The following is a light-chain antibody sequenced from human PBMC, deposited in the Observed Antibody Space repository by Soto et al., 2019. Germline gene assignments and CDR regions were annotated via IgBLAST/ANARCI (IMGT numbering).Light chain of an antibody. CDR1: SSNIESNY. J-gene: IGLJ3*02. CDR2: SND. Sequence: QAVVTQPPSASGTPGQRVTISCSGSSSNIESNYVYWYQQLPGSAPKLLIYSNDQRPSGVPDRFSGSKSGTSASLAISGLRSEDEADYYCAAWDDSLSALVFGGGTKVTVL. CDR3: AAWDDSLSALV. V-gene: IGLV1-47*02.